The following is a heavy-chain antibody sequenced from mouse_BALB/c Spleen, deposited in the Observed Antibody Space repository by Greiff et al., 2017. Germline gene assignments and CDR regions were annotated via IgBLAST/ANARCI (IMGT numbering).Heavy chain of an antibody. Sequence: EVMLVESGGGLVKPGGSLKLSCAASGFTFSDYYMYWVRQTPEKRLEWVATISDGGSYTYYPDSVKGRFTISRDNAKNNLYLQMSSLKSEDTAMYYCARDRGYGPVGYFDYWGQGTTLTVSS. V-gene: IGHV5-4*02. J-gene: IGHJ2*01. D-gene: IGHD1-1*02. CDR2: ISDGGSYT. CDR3: ARDRGYGPVGYFDY. CDR1: GFTFSDYY.